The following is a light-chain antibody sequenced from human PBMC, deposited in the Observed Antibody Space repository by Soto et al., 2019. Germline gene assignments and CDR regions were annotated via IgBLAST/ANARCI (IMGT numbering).Light chain of an antibody. CDR2: AAS. CDR3: LQDFTYPWT. J-gene: IGKJ1*01. Sequence: AIQMTQSPSSLSASVGDRVTITCRACQGVRDDLAWYRQRPGKAPELLIFAASTLHGDVPSRFSGSGSGTAFTLTISSLQPEDSATYYCLQDFTYPWTFGQGTKVEI. V-gene: IGKV1-6*01. CDR1: QGVRDD.